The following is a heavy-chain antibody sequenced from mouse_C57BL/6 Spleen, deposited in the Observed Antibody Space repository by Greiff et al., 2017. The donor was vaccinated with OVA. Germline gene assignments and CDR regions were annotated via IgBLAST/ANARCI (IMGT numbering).Heavy chain of an antibody. CDR1: GFTFSDYG. J-gene: IGHJ1*03. CDR2: ISSGSSTI. V-gene: IGHV5-17*01. CDR3: AMKEWYFDV. Sequence: EVKLMESGGGLVKPGGSLKLSCAASGFTFSDYGMHWVRQAPEKGLEWVAYISSGSSTIYYADTVKGRVTISRDNAKNTLFLQMTSLRSEDTAMYYCAMKEWYFDVWGTGTTVTVSS.